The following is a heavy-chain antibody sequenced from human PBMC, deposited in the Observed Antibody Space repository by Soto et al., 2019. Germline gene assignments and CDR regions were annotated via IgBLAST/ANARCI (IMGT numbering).Heavy chain of an antibody. Sequence: GGSLRLSCAPSAFTFSSYSMNWVRQAPGKGLEWVSSISNSSSYIYYADSAKGRFTISRDNAKNSLYLQMNSLRAEDSAVYYCARADIVVVPAAIGGEYYYYGMDVWGQGTTVTVSS. V-gene: IGHV3-21*01. J-gene: IGHJ6*02. D-gene: IGHD2-2*01. CDR2: ISNSSSYI. CDR3: ARADIVVVPAAIGGEYYYYGMDV. CDR1: AFTFSSYS.